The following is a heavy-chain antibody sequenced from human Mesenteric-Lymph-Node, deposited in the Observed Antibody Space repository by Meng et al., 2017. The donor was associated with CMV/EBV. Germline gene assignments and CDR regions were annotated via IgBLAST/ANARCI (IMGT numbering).Heavy chain of an antibody. J-gene: IGHJ4*02. CDR1: GFTFSSYW. D-gene: IGHD6-13*01. CDR2: IKQDGSEK. CDR3: ARVLIAALDY. Sequence: GESLKISCAASGFTFSSYWMSWVRQAPGKGLEWVTNIKQDGSEKFYVDSVKGRFTISRDNAKNSLYLQMSSLRAEDTAVYYCARVLIAALDYWGQGTLVTVSS. V-gene: IGHV3-7*01.